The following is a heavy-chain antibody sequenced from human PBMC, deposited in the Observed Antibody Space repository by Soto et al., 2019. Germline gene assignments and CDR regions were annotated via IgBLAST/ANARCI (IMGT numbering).Heavy chain of an antibody. CDR1: GGSFSGYY. D-gene: IGHD6-19*01. CDR2: INHSGST. J-gene: IGHJ6*03. V-gene: IGHV4-34*01. Sequence: SETLSLTCAVYGGSFSGYYWSWIRQPPGKGLEWIGEINHSGSTNYNPSLKSRVTISVDTSKNQFSLKLSSVTAADTAVYYCARGAVAGSRWGYYYYYMDVWGKGTTVTVSS. CDR3: ARGAVAGSRWGYYYYYMDV.